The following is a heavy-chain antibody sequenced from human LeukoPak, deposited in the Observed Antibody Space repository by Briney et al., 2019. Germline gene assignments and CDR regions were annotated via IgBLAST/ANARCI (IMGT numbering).Heavy chain of an antibody. D-gene: IGHD3-3*01. V-gene: IGHV1-69*02. J-gene: IGHJ4*02. CDR1: GGTFSSYT. CDR3: ASEGITIFGVVIQAKFDY. Sequence: ASVKVSCKASGGTFSSYTINWVRQAPGQGLEWMGRIITILGIANYAQKFQGRVTITADKSTSTAYMELSSLRSEDTAVYYCASEGITIFGVVIQAKFDYWGQGTLVTVSS. CDR2: IITILGIA.